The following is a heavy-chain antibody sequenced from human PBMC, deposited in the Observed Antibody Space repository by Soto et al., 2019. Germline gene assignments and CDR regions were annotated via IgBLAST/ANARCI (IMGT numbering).Heavy chain of an antibody. CDR2: ISYDGSNK. V-gene: IGHV3-30-3*01. CDR1: GFTFSSYA. J-gene: IGHJ2*01. CDR3: ARDAGTVVTQRRYFDL. Sequence: QVQLVESGGGVVQPGRSLRLSCAASGFTFSSYAMHWVRQAPGKGLEWVAVISYDGSNKYYADSVKGRFTISRDNSKNTLYLQMNSLRAEDTAVYYCARDAGTVVTQRRYFDLWGRGALVTVSS. D-gene: IGHD2-21*02.